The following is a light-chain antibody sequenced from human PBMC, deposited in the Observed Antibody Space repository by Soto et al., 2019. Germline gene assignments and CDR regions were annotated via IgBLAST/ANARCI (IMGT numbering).Light chain of an antibody. J-gene: IGLJ1*01. CDR1: ISDFVIYNY. Sequence: QSALTQPASVSGSPGQSITISCTGTISDFVIYNYVSWYQQHPGKAPKLMLYGVSNRPSGVSNRFSGSKSGNTASLTISGLQAEDEADYYCSSHTMSSALQVFGTGTKLTGL. V-gene: IGLV2-14*01. CDR2: GVS. CDR3: SSHTMSSALQV.